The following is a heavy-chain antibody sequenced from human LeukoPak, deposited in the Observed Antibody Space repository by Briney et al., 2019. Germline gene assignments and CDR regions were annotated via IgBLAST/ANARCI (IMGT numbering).Heavy chain of an antibody. Sequence: GEALQISCTGSGYNFTSYWIGWVRHMPGKGLEWMGIIHPSDSDTRYSPSFQGQVTISVDKSINTAYLQWSSLKASDTAMYYCARRRSGSYIDYWGQGTLVTVSS. CDR1: GYNFTSYW. V-gene: IGHV5-51*01. D-gene: IGHD1-26*01. CDR2: IHPSDSDT. CDR3: ARRRSGSYIDY. J-gene: IGHJ4*02.